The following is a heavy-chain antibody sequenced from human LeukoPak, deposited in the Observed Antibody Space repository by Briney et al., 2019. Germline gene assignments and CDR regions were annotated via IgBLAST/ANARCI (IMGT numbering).Heavy chain of an antibody. J-gene: IGHJ6*02. CDR2: ISYDGSNK. V-gene: IGHV3-30*18. D-gene: IGHD3-3*01. Sequence: PGGSLRLSCAASGFTFSSYGMHWVRQAPGRGLEWVAVISYDGSNKYYADSVKGRFTISRDNSKNTLYLQMNSLRAEDTAAYYCAKDMGGGSRTYYDFWSFYYYGMDVWGQGTTVTVSS. CDR3: AKDMGGGSRTYYDFWSFYYYGMDV. CDR1: GFTFSSYG.